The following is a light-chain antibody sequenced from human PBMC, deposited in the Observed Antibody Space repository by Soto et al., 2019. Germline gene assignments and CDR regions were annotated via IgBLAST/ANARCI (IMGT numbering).Light chain of an antibody. J-gene: IGKJ1*01. V-gene: IGKV3-11*01. CDR2: YTS. Sequence: EIVLTQYPATLSSSPGETATLSCGASQYVGTRLAWYQHKPGQAPRLLIYYTSNRATGIPARFSGSGSGTDFTLTINSLATEDFAIYYCHQRQSWPRTFGHGTKVDIK. CDR1: QYVGTR. CDR3: HQRQSWPRT.